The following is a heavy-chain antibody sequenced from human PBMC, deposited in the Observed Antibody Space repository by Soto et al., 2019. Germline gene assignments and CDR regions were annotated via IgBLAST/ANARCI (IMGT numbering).Heavy chain of an antibody. V-gene: IGHV3-30-3*01. CDR1: GFTFRSYA. J-gene: IGHJ4*02. D-gene: IGHD2-15*01. Sequence: SLRLSCAAYGFTFRSYAMHWVRQAPGKGLEWVAVISYDGSNKHYADSVKGRFTISRDNSKNTLYLQMNSLRTEDTAVYYCAREYCSGRSCYYLDYWGQGTPVTVSS. CDR2: ISYDGSNK. CDR3: AREYCSGRSCYYLDY.